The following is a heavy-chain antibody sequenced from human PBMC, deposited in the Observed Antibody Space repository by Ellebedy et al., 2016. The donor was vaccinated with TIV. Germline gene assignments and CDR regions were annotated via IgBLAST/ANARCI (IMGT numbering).Heavy chain of an antibody. J-gene: IGHJ6*02. V-gene: IGHV3-7*03. CDR3: ASPPFYYYGLDV. Sequence: GESLKISCVGSGFTFIDHWMSWVRQAPGKGLEWVAIIKQDGSETYYGDSVRGRFTISRDNAQSSLYLQMNTLRAEDTAVYYCASPPFYYYGLDVWGQGTTVIVSS. CDR1: GFTFIDHW. CDR2: IKQDGSET.